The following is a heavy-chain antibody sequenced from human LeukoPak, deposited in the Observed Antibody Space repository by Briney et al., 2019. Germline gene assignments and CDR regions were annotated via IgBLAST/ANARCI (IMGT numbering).Heavy chain of an antibody. CDR1: GGSFSGYY. Sequence: KPSETLSLTCAVYGGSFSGYYWSWIRQPPGKGLEWIGEIDHGGSTNYNPSLKSRVTISVDTSKSQCSLKLSSVTAADTAIYYCARDPNADYDWGQGTLVTVSS. D-gene: IGHD4-17*01. J-gene: IGHJ4*02. CDR3: ARDPNADYD. CDR2: IDHGGST. V-gene: IGHV4-34*01.